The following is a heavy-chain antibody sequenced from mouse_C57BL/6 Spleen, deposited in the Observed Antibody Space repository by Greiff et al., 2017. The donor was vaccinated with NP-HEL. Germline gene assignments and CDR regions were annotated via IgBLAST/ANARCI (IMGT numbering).Heavy chain of an antibody. CDR1: GYTFTSYW. J-gene: IGHJ3*01. Sequence: QVQLQQSGAELVRPGTSVKLSCKASGYTFTSYWMHWVKQRPGQGLEWIGVIDPSDSYTNYNQKFKGKATLTVDTSSSTAYMQLSSLTSEDSAVYYCARAGRFAYWGQGTLVTVSA. V-gene: IGHV1-59*01. CDR3: ARAGRFAY. CDR2: IDPSDSYT.